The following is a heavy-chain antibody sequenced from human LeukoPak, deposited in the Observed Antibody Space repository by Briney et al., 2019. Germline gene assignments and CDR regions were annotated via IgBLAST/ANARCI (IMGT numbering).Heavy chain of an antibody. V-gene: IGHV3-9*01. CDR2: ISWNSGSI. D-gene: IGHD2-2*01. CDR3: AKEIGYCSSTSCYPFDY. Sequence: GGSLRLSCAASGFTFDDYAMHWVRHAPGKGLEWVSGISWNSGSIGYADSVKGRFTISRDNAKNSLYLQMNSLRAEDTALYYCAKEIGYCSSTSCYPFDYWGQGTLVTVSS. J-gene: IGHJ4*02. CDR1: GFTFDDYA.